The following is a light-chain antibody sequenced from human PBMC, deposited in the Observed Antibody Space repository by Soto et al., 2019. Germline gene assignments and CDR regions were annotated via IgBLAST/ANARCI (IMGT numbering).Light chain of an antibody. J-gene: IGKJ1*01. CDR3: QQYNNWPRT. V-gene: IGKV3-15*01. CDR2: GAS. CDR1: QSVTTD. Sequence: EIVMTQSPATLSLSPLERATLSFSASQSVTTDLAWYQQRPGQPPRLLIYGASTRATDFPARFSGSGSGTEFTPTISSLQSEDFAVYYCQQYNNWPRTFGQGTKVDIK.